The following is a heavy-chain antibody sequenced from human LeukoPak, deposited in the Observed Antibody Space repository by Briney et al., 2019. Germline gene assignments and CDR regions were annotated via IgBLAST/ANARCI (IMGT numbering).Heavy chain of an antibody. CDR3: AKGIYIAKYFDY. V-gene: IGHV3-23*01. D-gene: IGHD5-12*01. CDR2: ISGSGST. CDR1: GFTFSSYA. J-gene: IGHJ4*02. Sequence: GGSLRLSCAASGFTFSSYAMSWVRQAPGKGLEWVSAISGSGSTYYADSVKGRFTISRDNSKNTLYLQMNSLRAEDTAVYYCAKGIYIAKYFDYWGQGTLVSVSS.